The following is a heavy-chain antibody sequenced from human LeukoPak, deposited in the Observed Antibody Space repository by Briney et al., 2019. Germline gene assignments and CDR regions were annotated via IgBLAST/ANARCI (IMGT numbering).Heavy chain of an antibody. V-gene: IGHV3-23*01. CDR2: ITGDGGRS. CDR3: ARDGPESGYFDS. Sequence: GGSLRLSCAASRFIFNIYAMSWVRQAPGKGLEWVSAITGDGGRSYYADSVKGRFTISRDNSKNTLYLQMNSLRAEDTAVYYCARDGPESGYFDSWGQGTLVTVSS. CDR1: RFIFNIYA. J-gene: IGHJ4*02. D-gene: IGHD3-3*01.